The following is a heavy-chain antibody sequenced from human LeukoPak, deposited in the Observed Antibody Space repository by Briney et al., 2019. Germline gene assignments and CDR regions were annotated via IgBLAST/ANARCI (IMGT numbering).Heavy chain of an antibody. D-gene: IGHD4-23*01. V-gene: IGHV1-46*01. CDR1: GYTFTSYY. J-gene: IGHJ4*02. CDR2: INPSGGST. Sequence: ASVKVSCKASGYTFTSYYMHWVRQAPGQGLEWMGIINPSGGSTSYAQKFQGRVTMTRDTCTSTVYMELSSLRSEDTAVYYCARDRLATTVAKGPHYWGQGTLVTVSS. CDR3: ARDRLATTVAKGPHY.